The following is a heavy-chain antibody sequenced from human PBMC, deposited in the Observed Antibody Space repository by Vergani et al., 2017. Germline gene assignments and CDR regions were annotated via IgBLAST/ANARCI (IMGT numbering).Heavy chain of an antibody. CDR2: IDWDDDK. Sequence: QVTLRESGPALVKPTQTLTLTCTFSGFSLSTSGMCVSWIRQPPGKALEWLARIDWDDDKYYSTSLKTRLTISKDTSKNQVVLTMTNVDPVDTATYYCARIDPCRTGADYYYYYMDVWGKGTTVTVSS. J-gene: IGHJ6*03. V-gene: IGHV2-70*15. D-gene: IGHD3/OR15-3a*01. CDR3: ARIDPCRTGADYYYYYMDV. CDR1: GFSLSTSGMC.